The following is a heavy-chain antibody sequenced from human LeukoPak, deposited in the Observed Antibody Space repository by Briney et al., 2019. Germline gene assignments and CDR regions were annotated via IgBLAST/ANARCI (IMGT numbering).Heavy chain of an antibody. Sequence: GGSLRLSCVASGSTFSSYGMHWVRQAPGKGLEWVAVISYDGSNKYYADSVKGRFTISRDNSKNTLYLQMNSLRAEDTAVYYCAKDRASMWCSSSSCYYFDNWGQGTLVTVSS. J-gene: IGHJ4*02. CDR2: ISYDGSNK. CDR1: GSTFSSYG. V-gene: IGHV3-30*18. CDR3: AKDRASMWCSSSSCYYFDN. D-gene: IGHD2-2*01.